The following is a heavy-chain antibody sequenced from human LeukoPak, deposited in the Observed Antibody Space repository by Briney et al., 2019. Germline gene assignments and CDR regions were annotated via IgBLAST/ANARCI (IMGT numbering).Heavy chain of an antibody. Sequence: GGSLRLSCAASGFTFSSYGMHWVRQAPGKGLEWVAVIWYDGSNKYYADSVKGRFTISRDNSKNTLYLQMNSLRAEDTAVYYCAKSWGLERNQYYFDYWGQGTLVTVSS. J-gene: IGHJ4*02. V-gene: IGHV3-33*06. D-gene: IGHD1-1*01. CDR3: AKSWGLERNQYYFDY. CDR1: GFTFSSYG. CDR2: IWYDGSNK.